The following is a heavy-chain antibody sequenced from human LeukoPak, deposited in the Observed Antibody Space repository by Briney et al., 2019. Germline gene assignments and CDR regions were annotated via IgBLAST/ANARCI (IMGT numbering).Heavy chain of an antibody. CDR3: ARGQHVLWY. Sequence: PSETLPLTCAVYGGSFSGYYWSWIRQPPGKGLEWIGEINHSGSTNYNPSLKSRVTISVDTSKNQFSLKLSSVTAADTAVYYCARGQHVLWYWGQGTLVTVSS. V-gene: IGHV4-34*01. CDR1: GGSFSGYY. D-gene: IGHD3-10*02. J-gene: IGHJ4*02. CDR2: INHSGST.